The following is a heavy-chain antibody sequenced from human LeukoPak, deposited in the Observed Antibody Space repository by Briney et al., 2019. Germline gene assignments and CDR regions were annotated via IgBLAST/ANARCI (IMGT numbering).Heavy chain of an antibody. J-gene: IGHJ5*02. V-gene: IGHV1-18*04. CDR3: ARGGIDCSGGSCYSWFDP. CDR2: ISAYNGNT. CDR1: GYTFTGYY. D-gene: IGHD2-15*01. Sequence: ASVKVSCKASGYTFTGYYMHWVRQAPGQGLEWMGWISAYNGNTNYAQKLQGRVTMTTDTSTSTAYMELSSLRSEDTAVYYCARGGIDCSGGSCYSWFDPWGQGTLVTVSS.